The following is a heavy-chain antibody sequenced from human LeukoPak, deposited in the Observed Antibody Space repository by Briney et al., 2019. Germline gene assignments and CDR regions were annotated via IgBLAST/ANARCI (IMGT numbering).Heavy chain of an antibody. D-gene: IGHD3-16*02. Sequence: GGSLRLSCAASTFTFSSYTMNWVRQAPGTGLEWVSSICSSGSYIYYADSLKGRFTVSRENARKSLYLQMNSLRAEDTAVYYRARASDHDWGSYRWDAFDIWGQGTMVTVSS. V-gene: IGHV3-21*01. CDR2: ICSSGSYI. CDR1: TFTFSSYT. CDR3: ARASDHDWGSYRWDAFDI. J-gene: IGHJ3*02.